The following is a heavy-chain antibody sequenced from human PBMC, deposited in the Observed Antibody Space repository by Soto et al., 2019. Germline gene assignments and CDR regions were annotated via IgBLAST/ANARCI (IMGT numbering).Heavy chain of an antibody. V-gene: IGHV1-69*08. D-gene: IGHD5-18*01. J-gene: IGHJ6*02. CDR2: IIPTLDIV. Sequence: QVQLVQSGAELKKPGSSVKVSCEASGGTFNSHTIIAWVRQAPGQGPEWMGRIIPTLDIVDYAQKFQDRVTITADSPTNTAFMELRSLVSEDTAVYYCARDERGYNYVSDYGLDVWGQGTMVTVS. CDR3: ARDERGYNYVSDYGLDV. CDR1: GGTFNSHT.